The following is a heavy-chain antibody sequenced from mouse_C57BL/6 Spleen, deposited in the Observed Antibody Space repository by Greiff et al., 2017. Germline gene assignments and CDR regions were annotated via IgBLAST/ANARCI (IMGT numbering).Heavy chain of an antibody. CDR1: GYTFTSYW. V-gene: IGHV1-64*01. Sequence: QVQLQQPGAELVKPGASVKMSCKASGYTFTSYWMHWVKQRPGQGLEWIGMIYPNSGSTNYNEKFKSKATLTVDKSSSTAYMQLSSLTSEDSAVYYCAKDYYGSSYFAYWGQGTLVTVSA. J-gene: IGHJ3*01. CDR2: IYPNSGST. CDR3: AKDYYGSSYFAY. D-gene: IGHD1-1*01.